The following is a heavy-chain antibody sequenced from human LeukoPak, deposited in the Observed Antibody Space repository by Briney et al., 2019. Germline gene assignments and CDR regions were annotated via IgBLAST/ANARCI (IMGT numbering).Heavy chain of an antibody. V-gene: IGHV4-39*07. D-gene: IGHD2-8*01. CDR1: GGSISSTNYY. J-gene: IGHJ5*02. Sequence: SETLSLTCTVSGGSISSTNYYWGWIRQPPGKGLEWIGEINHGGSTNYNPSLKSRVTISVDTSKNQFSLKLSSVTAADTAVYYCARGLGYCTNGVCYRRRIFGFDPWGQGTLVTVSS. CDR2: INHGGST. CDR3: ARGLGYCTNGVCYRRRIFGFDP.